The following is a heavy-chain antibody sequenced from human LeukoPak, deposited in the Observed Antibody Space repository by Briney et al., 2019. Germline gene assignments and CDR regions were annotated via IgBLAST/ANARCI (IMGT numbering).Heavy chain of an antibody. J-gene: IGHJ4*02. V-gene: IGHV3-33*01. Sequence: GGSLRPSCAASGFTFSSYGMHWVRQAPGKGLEWVAVIWYDGSNKYYEDSVKGRFTISRDNSKNTLYLQMNSLRAEDTAVYYCARDYGYFDYWGQGTLVTVSS. CDR2: IWYDGSNK. D-gene: IGHD3-16*01. CDR3: ARDYGYFDY. CDR1: GFTFSSYG.